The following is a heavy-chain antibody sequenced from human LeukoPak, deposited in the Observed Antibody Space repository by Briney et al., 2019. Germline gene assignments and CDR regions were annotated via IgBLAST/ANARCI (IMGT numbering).Heavy chain of an antibody. V-gene: IGHV3-7*02. J-gene: IGHJ4*02. Sequence: PGGSLRLSCAASGFTFRRYWMSWARPASGKGLEWVANIKQDGSEKYYVDSVKGRFTISRDNAKNSLYLQMNSLRAEDTAVYYCVGLGENYWGQGTLVTVSS. CDR1: GFTFRRYW. CDR2: IKQDGSEK. CDR3: VGLGENY. D-gene: IGHD3-10*01.